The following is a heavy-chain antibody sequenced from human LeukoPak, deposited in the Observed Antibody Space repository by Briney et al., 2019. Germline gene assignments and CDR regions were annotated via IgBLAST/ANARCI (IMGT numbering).Heavy chain of an antibody. Sequence: SGGSLRLSCAASGFTFSSYWMSWVRQAPGKGLEWVANIKQDGSEKYYVDSVKGRFTISRDNAKNSLYLQMNSLRAEDTAVYYCAKSVPRGFSYYYYMDVWAKGPRSPSP. CDR3: AKSVPRGFSYYYYMDV. CDR2: IKQDGSEK. V-gene: IGHV3-7*01. CDR1: GFTFSSYW. J-gene: IGHJ6*03.